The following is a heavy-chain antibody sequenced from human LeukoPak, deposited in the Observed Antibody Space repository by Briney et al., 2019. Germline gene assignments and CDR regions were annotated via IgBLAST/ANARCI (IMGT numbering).Heavy chain of an antibody. CDR2: IKQDGSEK. V-gene: IGHV3-7*01. D-gene: IGHD3-22*01. CDR3: ARDETYYYDSSGYWAYYYYYMDV. J-gene: IGHJ6*03. Sequence: GGSLRLSCAASGFTFSNYWMNWVRQAPGKGLEWVANIKQDGSEKYYVDSVKGRFTISRDNAKNSLYLQMNSLRAEDTAVYYCARDETYYYDSSGYWAYYYYYMDVWGKGTTVTISS. CDR1: GFTFSNYW.